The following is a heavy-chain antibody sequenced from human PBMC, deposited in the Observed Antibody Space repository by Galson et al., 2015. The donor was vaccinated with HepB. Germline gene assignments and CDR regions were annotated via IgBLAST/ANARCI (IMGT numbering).Heavy chain of an antibody. J-gene: IGHJ4*02. CDR2: ISHDGTKK. CDR3: VRPYSSGWTNNFDY. D-gene: IGHD6-19*01. V-gene: IGHV3-30*03. CDR1: GFTFNVYA. Sequence: SLRLSCAASGFTFNVYAMHWVRQAPGKGLEWLAVISHDGTKKYYVDSVQGRFTISRDNSKNTVYMQMNSMKPEDTAVYYCVRPYSSGWTNNFDYWGQGTLVTVSS.